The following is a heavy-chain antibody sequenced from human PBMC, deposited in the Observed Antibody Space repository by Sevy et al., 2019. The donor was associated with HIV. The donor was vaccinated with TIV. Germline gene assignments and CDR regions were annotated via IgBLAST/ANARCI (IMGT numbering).Heavy chain of an antibody. J-gene: IGHJ3*02. Sequence: GGSLRLSCAASGFTFSSYGMHWVRQAPGKGLEWVSGISWNSGSIGYADSVKGRFTISRDNAKNSLYLQMNSLRAEDTALYYCAKDVYGGNRGDAFDIWGQGTMVTVSS. V-gene: IGHV3-9*01. CDR3: AKDVYGGNRGDAFDI. D-gene: IGHD2-15*01. CDR1: GFTFSSYG. CDR2: ISWNSGSI.